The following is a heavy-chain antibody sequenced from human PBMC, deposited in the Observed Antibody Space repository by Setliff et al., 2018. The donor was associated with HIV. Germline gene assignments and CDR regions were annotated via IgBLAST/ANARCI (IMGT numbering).Heavy chain of an antibody. Sequence: SETLSLTCTVSGGSISSHYWSWIRQPPGKGLEWIGYLYHSGSANYNPSLKSRVTISGDTSKNQFSLKLSSVTAADTATYYCTRVRLLYSGSSPVWFDPWGQGTLVTVSS. CDR3: TRVRLLYSGSSPVWFDP. CDR2: LYHSGSA. CDR1: GGSISSHY. V-gene: IGHV4-59*11. J-gene: IGHJ5*02. D-gene: IGHD2-15*01.